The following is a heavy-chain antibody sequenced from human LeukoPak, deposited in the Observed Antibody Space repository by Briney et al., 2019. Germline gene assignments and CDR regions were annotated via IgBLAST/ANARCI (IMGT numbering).Heavy chain of an antibody. J-gene: IGHJ4*02. V-gene: IGHV3-7*01. CDR2: IKQDGSEK. D-gene: IGHD5-18*01. Sequence: ETLSLTCSVSGGSISRSSSYWGWVRQAPGKGLEWVANIKQDGSEKYYVDSVKGRFTISRDNAKNSLYLQMNSLRAEDTAVYYCARDRYSYNYAGLGYWGQGTLVTVSS. CDR3: ARDRYSYNYAGLGY. CDR1: GGSISRSSSY.